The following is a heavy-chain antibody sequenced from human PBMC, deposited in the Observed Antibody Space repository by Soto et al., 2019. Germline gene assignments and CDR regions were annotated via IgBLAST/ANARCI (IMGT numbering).Heavy chain of an antibody. V-gene: IGHV3-11*01. CDR1: RFTFSDYY. J-gene: IGHJ4*02. D-gene: IGHD4-17*01. CDR2: ISGSGSTI. CDR3: ARGHSRHGDYKPY. Sequence: PGGSLRLSCAASRFTFSDYYMSWIRQAPGTGLEWLSYISGSGSTIYYADSVKGRFTISRDNAKNSLYLQMNSLRAEDTAVYYCARGHSRHGDYKPYWGQGTQVTVSS.